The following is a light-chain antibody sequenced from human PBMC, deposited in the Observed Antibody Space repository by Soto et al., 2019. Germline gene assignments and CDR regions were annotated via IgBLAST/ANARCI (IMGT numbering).Light chain of an antibody. J-gene: IGKJ3*01. V-gene: IGKV1-39*01. CDR1: QSISSY. CDR2: ASS. Sequence: DIQMTQSPSSLSASVGDRVTITCRASQSISSYLNWYQERPGKAPKLLIYASSSLQSGVPPRFSGSGSGTEFTLTISSLQPEDFATYYCHQSYSVPFTFGPGTKVDI. CDR3: HQSYSVPFT.